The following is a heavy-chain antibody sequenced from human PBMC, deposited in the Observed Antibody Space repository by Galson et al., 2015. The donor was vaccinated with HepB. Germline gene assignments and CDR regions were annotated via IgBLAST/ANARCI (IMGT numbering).Heavy chain of an antibody. D-gene: IGHD3-16*01. CDR3: ARRRSVMPGAFDT. CDR2: VFWDDDK. V-gene: IGHV2-5*02. J-gene: IGHJ3*02. Sequence: PALVKPTQTLTLTCSFFGFSLDTEGVGVGWIRQPPGKALEWLALVFWDDDKRFSLSLKNRLAIAKDSSRDEVVLRLTNVGPMDTATYYCARRRSVMPGAFDTWGQGTMVTVSS. CDR1: GFSLDTEGVG.